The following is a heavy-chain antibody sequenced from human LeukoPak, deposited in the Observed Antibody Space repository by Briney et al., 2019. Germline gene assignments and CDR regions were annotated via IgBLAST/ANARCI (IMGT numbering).Heavy chain of an antibody. Sequence: ASVEVSCKTSGYTFTGYYMHWVRQAPGQGLEWVGWINPNSGGTNYAQRFQGRVTMTRDTSMSTAYMELSRLRSDDSAVYYCARYFYDSSGSSSDAFDIWGQGTMVTVSS. J-gene: IGHJ3*02. CDR2: INPNSGGT. V-gene: IGHV1-2*02. CDR1: GYTFTGYY. CDR3: ARYFYDSSGSSSDAFDI. D-gene: IGHD3-22*01.